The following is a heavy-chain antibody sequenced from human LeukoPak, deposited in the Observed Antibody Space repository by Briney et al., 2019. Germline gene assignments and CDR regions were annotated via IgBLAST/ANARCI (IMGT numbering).Heavy chain of an antibody. CDR3: ARSDYYDSSMGIDY. CDR2: IYCSGST. V-gene: IGHV4-59*01. J-gene: IGHJ4*02. Sequence: SETLSLTCTVSGGSISSYYWSWIRQPPGKGLEWIGYIYCSGSTNYNPSLKSRVTISVDTSKNQFSLKLSSVTAADTAVYYCARSDYYDSSMGIDYWGQGTLVTVSS. D-gene: IGHD3-22*01. CDR1: GGSISSYY.